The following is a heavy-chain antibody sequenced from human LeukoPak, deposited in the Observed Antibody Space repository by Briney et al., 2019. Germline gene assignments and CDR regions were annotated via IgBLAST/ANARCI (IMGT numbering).Heavy chain of an antibody. V-gene: IGHV3-48*01. J-gene: IGHJ6*03. CDR1: GFTFSSYS. CDR2: ISSSSSTI. Sequence: GSLRLSCAASGFTFSSYSMNWVRQAPGKGLEWVSYISSSSSTIYYADSVKGRFTISRDNAKNSLYLQMNSLRAEDTAVYYCARDRGRFLEWSPGSSEDYYYYMDVWGKGTTVTVSS. CDR3: ARDRGRFLEWSPGSSEDYYYYMDV. D-gene: IGHD3-3*01.